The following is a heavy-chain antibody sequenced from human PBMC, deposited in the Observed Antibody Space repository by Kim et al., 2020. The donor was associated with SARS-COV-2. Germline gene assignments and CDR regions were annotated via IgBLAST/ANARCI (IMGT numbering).Heavy chain of an antibody. D-gene: IGHD2-2*01. CDR3: ASSIHSCYVRYGMDV. Sequence: GGSLRLSCAASGFTFSSYSMSWVRQAPGKGLEWVSYISSISSTIFYADSVKGRFTISRDNAKNSLYLQMNSLRDEDTAVYYCASSIHSCYVRYGMDVWG. J-gene: IGHJ6*02. CDR1: GFTFSSYS. CDR2: ISSISSTI. V-gene: IGHV3-48*02.